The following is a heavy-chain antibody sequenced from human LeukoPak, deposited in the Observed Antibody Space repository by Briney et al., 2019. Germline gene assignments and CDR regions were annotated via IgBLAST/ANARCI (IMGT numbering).Heavy chain of an antibody. J-gene: IGHJ4*02. V-gene: IGHV1-3*01. CDR1: GYTFTSHY. CDR2: INAGNGNT. Sequence: ASVKVSCKASGYTFTSHYMHWVRQAPGQRLEWMGWINAGNGNTKYSQNFQGRVTITRDTSASTAYMELSSLRSEDTAMYYCARADGGYHSWGQGTLVTVSS. D-gene: IGHD5-12*01. CDR3: ARADGGYHS.